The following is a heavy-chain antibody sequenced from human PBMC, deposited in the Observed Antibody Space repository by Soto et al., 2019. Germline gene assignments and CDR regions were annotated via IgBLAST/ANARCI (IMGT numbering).Heavy chain of an antibody. CDR2: MYYSGST. CDR3: ARGSDGFWFDP. Sequence: PSETLSLTCTVSGGSISSSSYFWGWIRQPPGKGLEWIGSMYYSGSTYYNPSLKSRVTISVDTSKNQFSLKLSSVTAADTAVYYCARGSDGFWFDPWGQGTLVTVSS. V-gene: IGHV4-39*07. D-gene: IGHD3-10*01. J-gene: IGHJ5*02. CDR1: GGSISSSSYF.